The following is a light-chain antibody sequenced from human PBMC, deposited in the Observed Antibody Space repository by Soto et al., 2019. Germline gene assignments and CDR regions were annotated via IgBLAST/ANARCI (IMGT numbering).Light chain of an antibody. CDR1: QSVSSNY. J-gene: IGKJ1*01. CDR3: RQYGSSLWT. V-gene: IGKV3-20*01. Sequence: EIVLTQSPGTLSLSPGERATLSCRASQSVSSNYLAWYQQKPGQAPRLLIYGASSRATGIPDRFCGSGSGTDFTLTIISLEPEDFAVYYCRQYGSSLWTFGQGTKVEIK. CDR2: GAS.